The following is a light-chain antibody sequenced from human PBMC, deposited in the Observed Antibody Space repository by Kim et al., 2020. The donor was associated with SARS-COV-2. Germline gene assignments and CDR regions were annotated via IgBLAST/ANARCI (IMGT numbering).Light chain of an antibody. CDR3: HTRESSTTHKYV. Sequence: SSELTQDPAVSVALGQTVRITCQGDSLRSYSASWYQQKPGQPPVLVLYGRNLPSGSPDGFSGSSSGKTAALTITGAQAEDEADDYCHTRESSTTHKYVFG. V-gene: IGLV3-19*01. CDR2: GR. J-gene: IGLJ1*01. CDR1: SLRSYS.